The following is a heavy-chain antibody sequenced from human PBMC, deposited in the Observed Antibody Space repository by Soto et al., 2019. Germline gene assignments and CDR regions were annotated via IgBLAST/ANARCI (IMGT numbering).Heavy chain of an antibody. D-gene: IGHD3-16*01. CDR3: ATKDDHKDDQPYYYGVDI. CDR1: GYTSSSYG. J-gene: IGHJ6*02. V-gene: IGHV1-18*01. CDR2: ISVFNGDT. Sequence: GASVTVSCKAIGYTSSSYGINWVRQAPGQGLEWMGWISVFNGDTKYAQKFQGRVAITKDPGTSTAHMELRSLRSDDAAVYFCATKDDHKDDQPYYYGVDIWGQGTTVTVSS.